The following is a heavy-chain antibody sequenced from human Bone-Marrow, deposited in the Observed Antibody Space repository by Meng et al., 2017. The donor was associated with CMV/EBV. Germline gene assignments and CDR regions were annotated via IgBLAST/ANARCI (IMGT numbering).Heavy chain of an antibody. J-gene: IGHJ5*02. CDR2: MNPNSGNT. V-gene: IGHV1-8*01. CDR3: ARWVLEFNNWFDP. Sequence: ASVKVSCKASGYTFTGYDINWVRQATGQGLEWMGWMNPNSGNTGYAQKFQGRVTMTRNTSISTAYMELTSLRSEDTAVYYCARWVLEFNNWFDPWGQGTLVTVSS. D-gene: IGHD1-1*01. CDR1: GYTFTGYD.